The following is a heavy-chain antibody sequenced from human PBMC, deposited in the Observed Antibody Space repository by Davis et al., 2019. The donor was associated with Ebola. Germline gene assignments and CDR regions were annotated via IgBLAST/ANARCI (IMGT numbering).Heavy chain of an antibody. Sequence: PGGSLRLSCAASGFTFSNYGMNWVRQAPGKGLEWVSSIVLSGGSTSYADSVKGRFTISRDNSKNALYLQMNSLRAEDTAVYYCAKREGGSYFDYWGQGTLVTVSS. CDR2: IVLSGGST. D-gene: IGHD3-16*01. V-gene: IGHV3-23*01. CDR1: GFTFSNYG. CDR3: AKREGGSYFDY. J-gene: IGHJ4*02.